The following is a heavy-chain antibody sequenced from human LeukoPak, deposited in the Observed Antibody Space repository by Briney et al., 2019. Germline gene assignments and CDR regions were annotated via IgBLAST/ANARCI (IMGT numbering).Heavy chain of an antibody. CDR3: ARVRSPLDFDY. CDR1: GFTFSTYR. Sequence: GGSLRLSCAASGFTFSTYRMSWVRQAPGKGLEWVANIKQDGSEKYYVDSVKGRFTISRDNAKNSLYLQMSSLRAEDTAVYYCARVRSPLDFDYWGQGTLVTVSS. V-gene: IGHV3-7*01. J-gene: IGHJ4*02. D-gene: IGHD2-2*03. CDR2: IKQDGSEK.